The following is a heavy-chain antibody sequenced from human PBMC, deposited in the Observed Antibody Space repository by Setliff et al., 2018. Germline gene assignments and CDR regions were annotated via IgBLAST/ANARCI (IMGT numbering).Heavy chain of an antibody. V-gene: IGHV4-39*07. Sequence: SETLSLTCTVSGGSISSSSYYWGWIRQPPGKGLEWIGSIHYSGSTYYNPSLKSRVTISIDTSKNQFYLKLSSVTAADTAVYYCARGGDSGSYFLANHDAFDIWGQGTMVTVSS. J-gene: IGHJ3*02. D-gene: IGHD1-26*01. CDR3: ARGGDSGSYFLANHDAFDI. CDR1: GGSISSSSYY. CDR2: IHYSGST.